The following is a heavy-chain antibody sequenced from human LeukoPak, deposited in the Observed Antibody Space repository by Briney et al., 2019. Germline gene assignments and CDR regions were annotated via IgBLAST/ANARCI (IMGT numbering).Heavy chain of an antibody. CDR3: AREPPGGGFDY. V-gene: IGHV3-13*01. D-gene: IGHD3-16*01. CDR2: IGKAGDT. CDR1: GFTFSSYD. Sequence: GGSLRLSCTASGFTFSSYDMHWVRHVPGEGLEWVSGIGKAGDTHYPGSVKGRFTISRENGRNSLYLQMNSLRAEDTAVYYCAREPPGGGFDYWGQGTLVTVSS. J-gene: IGHJ4*02.